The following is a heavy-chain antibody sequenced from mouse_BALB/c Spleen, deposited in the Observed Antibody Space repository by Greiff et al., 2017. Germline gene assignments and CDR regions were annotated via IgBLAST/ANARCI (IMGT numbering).Heavy chain of an antibody. Sequence: VQLQQSGAELVRPGSSVKISCKASGYAFSSYWMNWVKQRPGQGLEWIGQIYPGDGDTNYNGKFKGKATLTADKSSSTAYMQLSSLTSEDSAVYFCASRDEDPFAYWGQGTLVTVSA. J-gene: IGHJ3*01. CDR1: GYAFSSYW. CDR2: IYPGDGDT. CDR3: ASRDEDPFAY. V-gene: IGHV1-80*01. D-gene: IGHD3-3*01.